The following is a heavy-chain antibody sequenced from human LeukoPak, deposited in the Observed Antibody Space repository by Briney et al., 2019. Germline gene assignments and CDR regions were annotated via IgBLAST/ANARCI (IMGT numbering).Heavy chain of an antibody. V-gene: IGHV3-30*02. CDR2: IRFDGSQK. J-gene: IGHJ4*02. CDR3: AKEWYQKALWY. D-gene: IGHD2-15*01. Sequence: GGSLRLSCASSGFTFSNYGMHWVRQAPGKGLEWVAYIRFDGSQKYYGDSVRGRFTISRDNPNNMVYLQMNSLRAEDTAVYYCAKEWYQKALWYWGQGTLVTVSS. CDR1: GFTFSNYG.